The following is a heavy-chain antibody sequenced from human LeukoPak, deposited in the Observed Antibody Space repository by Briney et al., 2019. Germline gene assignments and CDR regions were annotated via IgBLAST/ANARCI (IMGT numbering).Heavy chain of an antibody. CDR2: VGGRGGPRT. Sequence: GRSLRLSCAASGFTFSRYSMAWVRQAPGRGLEWVSTVGGRGGPRTFYADSMQGWFTVSRDNSRDTVYLQMDSLGAEDTAIYYCAKEGLLGGYYFDLWGQGALVTVSS. CDR1: GFTFSRYS. V-gene: IGHV3-23*01. J-gene: IGHJ4*02. CDR3: AKEGLLGGYYFDL. D-gene: IGHD2-8*02.